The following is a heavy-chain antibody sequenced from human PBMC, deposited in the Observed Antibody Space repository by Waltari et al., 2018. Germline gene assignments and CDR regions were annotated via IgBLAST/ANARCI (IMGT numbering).Heavy chain of an antibody. J-gene: IGHJ4*02. CDR3: ARHVKGGGGGGYIEY. CDR2: IFPSDSDT. D-gene: IGHD2-15*01. V-gene: IGHV5-51*01. Sequence: EVELVQSGAEVKRAGESLKISCKGEGYDCAHYWIGWVRKRPGRVLDWLGIIFPSDSDTRYRPFFLGQVTMSVDKSINTVYLQRTSLQVSDSAIYYCARHVKGGGGGGYIEYWGQGTQVTVSS. CDR1: GYDCAHYW.